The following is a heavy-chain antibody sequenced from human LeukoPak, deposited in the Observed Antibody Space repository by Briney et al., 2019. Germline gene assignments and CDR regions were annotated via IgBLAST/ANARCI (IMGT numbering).Heavy chain of an antibody. CDR3: ARAQNPRGAPYYFDY. V-gene: IGHV4-39*07. Sequence: TSETLSLTCTVSGGSISSGGYYWSWIRQPPGKGLEWIGEINHSGSTNYNPSLKSRVTISVDTSKNQFSLKLSSVTAADTAVYYCARAQNPRGAPYYFDYWGQGTLVTVSS. CDR1: GGSISSGGYY. D-gene: IGHD5-24*01. J-gene: IGHJ4*02. CDR2: INHSGST.